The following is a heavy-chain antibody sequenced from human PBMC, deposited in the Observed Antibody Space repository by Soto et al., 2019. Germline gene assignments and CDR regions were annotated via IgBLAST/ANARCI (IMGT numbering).Heavy chain of an antibody. CDR2: IYHSGST. CDR1: GGSISRGGYS. J-gene: IGHJ5*02. Sequence: ASETLSLTCAVSGGSISRGGYSWSWIRQPPGKGLEWIGYIYHSGSTYYNPSLKSRVTISVDRSKNQFSLKLSSVTAADTAVYYCARGRGPYCISTSCYSNWFDPWGQGTLVTVSS. CDR3: ARGRGPYCISTSCYSNWFDP. V-gene: IGHV4-30-2*01. D-gene: IGHD2-2*01.